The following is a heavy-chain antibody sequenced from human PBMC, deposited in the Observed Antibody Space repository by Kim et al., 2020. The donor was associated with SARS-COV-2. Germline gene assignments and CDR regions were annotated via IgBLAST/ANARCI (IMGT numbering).Heavy chain of an antibody. Sequence: SETLSLTCAVSGGSISSSNWWSWVRQPPGKGLEWIGEIYHSGSTNYNPSLKSRVTISVDKSKNQFSLKLSSVTAADTAVYYCARRSSSWYWDWFDPWGQGTLVTVSS. CDR1: GGSISSSNW. J-gene: IGHJ5*02. D-gene: IGHD6-13*01. CDR2: IYHSGST. V-gene: IGHV4-4*02. CDR3: ARRSSSWYWDWFDP.